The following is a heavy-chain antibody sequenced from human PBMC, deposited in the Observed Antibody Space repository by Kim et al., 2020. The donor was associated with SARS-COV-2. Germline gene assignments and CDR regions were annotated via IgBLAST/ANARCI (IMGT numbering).Heavy chain of an antibody. Sequence: GGSLRLSCAASGFTFSSYAMSWVRQAPGKGLEWVSAISGSGGSTYYADSVKGRFTISRDNSKNTLYLQMNSLRAEDTAVYYCAKDPKHQDYGDNFDYWGQGTLVTVSS. V-gene: IGHV3-23*01. CDR1: GFTFSSYA. D-gene: IGHD4-17*01. J-gene: IGHJ4*02. CDR2: ISGSGGST. CDR3: AKDPKHQDYGDNFDY.